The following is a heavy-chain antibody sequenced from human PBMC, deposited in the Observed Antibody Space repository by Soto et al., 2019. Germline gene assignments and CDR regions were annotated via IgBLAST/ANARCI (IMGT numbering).Heavy chain of an antibody. CDR3: ASYYYDSSGYYSTEYFQH. V-gene: IGHV1-18*01. J-gene: IGHJ1*01. Sequence: QVQRVQSGAEVKKPGASVKVSCKASGYTFTSYGISWVRQAPGQGLEWMGWISAYNGNTNYAQKLQGRVTMTTDTSTSTAYMDLRSLRSDDTAVYYCASYYYDSSGYYSTEYFQHWGQGTLVTVSS. CDR1: GYTFTSYG. CDR2: ISAYNGNT. D-gene: IGHD3-22*01.